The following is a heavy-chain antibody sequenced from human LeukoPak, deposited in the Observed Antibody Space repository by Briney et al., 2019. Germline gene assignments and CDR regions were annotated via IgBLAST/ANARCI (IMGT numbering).Heavy chain of an antibody. CDR3: AKDKGYSSSWYGNYYFDY. CDR2: ISGSGGST. Sequence: TGGSLRLSCAASGFTFSSYAMSWVRQAPGKGLEWVSAISGSGGSTYYADSVKGRFTISRDNSMNTLYLQMNSLRAEDTAVYYCAKDKGYSSSWYGNYYFDYWGQGTLVTVSS. J-gene: IGHJ4*02. V-gene: IGHV3-23*01. CDR1: GFTFSSYA. D-gene: IGHD6-13*01.